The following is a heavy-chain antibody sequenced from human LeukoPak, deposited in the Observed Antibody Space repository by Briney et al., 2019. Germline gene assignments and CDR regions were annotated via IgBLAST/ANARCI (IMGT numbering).Heavy chain of an antibody. D-gene: IGHD1-26*01. CDR2: ISWNSGSI. CDR3: AKATEWELRGGFDY. CDR1: GFTFDDYA. V-gene: IGHV3-9*03. Sequence: GGSLRLSCAASGFTFDDYAMHWVRQAPGKGLEWVSGISWNSGSIGYADSVKGRFTISRDNARNSLYLQMNSLRAEDMALYYCAKATEWELRGGFDYWGQGTLVTVSS. J-gene: IGHJ4*02.